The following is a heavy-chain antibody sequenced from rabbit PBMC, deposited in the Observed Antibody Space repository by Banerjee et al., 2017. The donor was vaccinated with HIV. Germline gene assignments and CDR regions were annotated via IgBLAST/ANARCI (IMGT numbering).Heavy chain of an antibody. D-gene: IGHD2-1*01. CDR2: IYGGSSGST. V-gene: IGHV1S45*01. CDR1: GFTISGSYW. Sequence: QEQLVESGGGLVQPEGSLTLTCKASGFTISGSYWICWVRQAPGKGLEWIGCIYGGSSGSTYYASWAKGRFTISKTSSTTVTLQMTSLTGADTATYFCAKDYDYALDLWGQGTLVTVS. J-gene: IGHJ4*01. CDR3: AKDYDYALDL.